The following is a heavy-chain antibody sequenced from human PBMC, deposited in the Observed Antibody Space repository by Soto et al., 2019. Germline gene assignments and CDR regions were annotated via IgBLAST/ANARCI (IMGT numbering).Heavy chain of an antibody. Sequence: ASVKVSCKASGYTFTRYYIHWVRQAPGQGPEWMGRINPDGGRTTYAPNLHDRVTMTRDTSASTAYMELSSLRSEDTALYYCARDGVAAGNINFDYWGQGTLVTVSS. V-gene: IGHV1-46*01. D-gene: IGHD6-19*01. CDR1: GYTFTRYY. J-gene: IGHJ4*01. CDR3: ARDGVAAGNINFDY. CDR2: INPDGGRT.